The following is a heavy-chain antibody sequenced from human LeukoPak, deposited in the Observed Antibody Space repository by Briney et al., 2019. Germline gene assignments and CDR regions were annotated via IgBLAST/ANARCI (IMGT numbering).Heavy chain of an antibody. J-gene: IGHJ3*02. D-gene: IGHD2-2*01. CDR2: IKQDGSEK. V-gene: IGHV3-7*03. Sequence: GGSQTLSCAASGFTFSRYWMSWARQAPGKGVEWVANIKQDGSEKYYLDSVKGRFPIARNNAKNSLFLQMNSLGAEDTAVYYCARVFCSSTSCYVSSEAFDIWGQGTMVTVSS. CDR3: ARVFCSSTSCYVSSEAFDI. CDR1: GFTFSRYW.